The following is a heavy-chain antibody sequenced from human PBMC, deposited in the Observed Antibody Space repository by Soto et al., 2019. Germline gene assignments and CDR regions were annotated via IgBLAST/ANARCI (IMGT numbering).Heavy chain of an antibody. CDR1: GDTFTGYY. V-gene: IGHV1-2*02. Sequence: GASVKVSCKASGDTFTGYYMHWVRQAPGQGLEWMGWINPNSGGTNYAQKFQGRVTMTRDTSISTAYMELSRLRSDDTAVYYCARDHSSIAARPSNYFDYWGQGTLVTVSS. D-gene: IGHD6-6*01. CDR2: INPNSGGT. CDR3: ARDHSSIAARPSNYFDY. J-gene: IGHJ4*02.